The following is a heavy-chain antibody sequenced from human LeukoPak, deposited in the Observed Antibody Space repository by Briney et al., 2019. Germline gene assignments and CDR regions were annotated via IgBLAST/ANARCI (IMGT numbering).Heavy chain of an antibody. CDR1: GGTFSSYA. CDR3: ARAGAARYYYYMDV. Sequence: ASVTVSCKASGGTFSSYAISWVRQAPGQGLEWMGGIIPIFGTANYAQKFQGRVTITADESTSTAYMELSSLRSEDTAVYYCARAGAARYYYYMDVWGKGTTVTVSS. D-gene: IGHD6-6*01. J-gene: IGHJ6*03. CDR2: IIPIFGTA. V-gene: IGHV1-69*13.